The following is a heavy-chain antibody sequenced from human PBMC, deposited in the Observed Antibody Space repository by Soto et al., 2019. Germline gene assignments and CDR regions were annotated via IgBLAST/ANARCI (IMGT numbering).Heavy chain of an antibody. CDR2: IKQDGSEK. CDR1: GFTFSRYW. V-gene: IGHV3-7*01. Sequence: EVQLVESGGGLVQPGGSLRLSCAASGFTFSRYWMSWVRQAPGKGLEWVANIKQDGSEKYYVDSVKGRFTISRDNAKNSLYLQMNRLRGEGTAVYYCATDGSPTCYGLGCEWFHPWGQGTLVTVSS. J-gene: IGHJ5*02. D-gene: IGHD3-10*01. CDR3: ATDGSPTCYGLGCEWFHP.